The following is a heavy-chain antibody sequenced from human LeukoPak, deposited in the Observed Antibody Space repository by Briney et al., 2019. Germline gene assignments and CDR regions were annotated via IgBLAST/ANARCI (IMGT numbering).Heavy chain of an antibody. V-gene: IGHV3-53*01. CDR1: GFTVSSNY. CDR2: IYSGGST. J-gene: IGHJ6*02. Sequence: GGSLRLSCAASGFTVSSNYMSWVRQAPGKGLEWVSVIYSGGSTYYADSVKGRFTISRDNSKNTLYLQMNSLRAEDTAVYYCASYGSGSYYNGDYYGMDVWGQGTTVTVSS. D-gene: IGHD3-10*01. CDR3: ASYGSGSYYNGDYYGMDV.